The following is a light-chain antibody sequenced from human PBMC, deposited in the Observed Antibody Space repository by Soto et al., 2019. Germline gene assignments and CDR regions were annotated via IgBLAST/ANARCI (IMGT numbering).Light chain of an antibody. Sequence: EIVLTQSPGTLSLSPGDRATLYCRASQSVSSSNLAWYQQKPGQAPRLLIYDSSNRATGIPDRFSGGGSGTDFTLTISRLEPEDFAVYYCQQFSSYPLTFGGGTKVDIK. V-gene: IGKV3-20*01. CDR3: QQFSSYPLT. J-gene: IGKJ4*01. CDR1: QSVSSSN. CDR2: DSS.